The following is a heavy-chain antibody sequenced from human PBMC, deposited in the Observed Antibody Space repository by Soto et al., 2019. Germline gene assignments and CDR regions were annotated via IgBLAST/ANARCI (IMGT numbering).Heavy chain of an antibody. Sequence: QVQLQESGPGLVKPSETLSLTCTVSGGSVSSGSYYWSWIRQPPGKGLEWIGYIYYSGSTNYNPPLKSRVTISVDTSKNQFSLKLSSVTAADTAVYYCAREPGDPSRGMDVWGQGTTVTVSS. CDR1: GGSVSSGSYY. J-gene: IGHJ6*02. CDR2: IYYSGST. V-gene: IGHV4-61*01. CDR3: AREPGDPSRGMDV. D-gene: IGHD4-17*01.